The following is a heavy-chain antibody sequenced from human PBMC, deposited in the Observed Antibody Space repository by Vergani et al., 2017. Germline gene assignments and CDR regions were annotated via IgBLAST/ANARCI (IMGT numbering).Heavy chain of an antibody. V-gene: IGHV3-72*01. J-gene: IGHJ3*02. D-gene: IGHD1-1*01. CDR3: VRVKGSNWNDHLYDI. CDR1: GFIFSDHY. Sequence: EVQVVESGGGLVQPGGSLRLSCAASGFIFSDHYMDWGRQAPGKGLEWVGRIRNKANDYTTQYAASVKGRFTISRDDSKSYLYLQMNSLQTEDTALYYCVRVKGSNWNDHLYDIWGQGTLVTVSS. CDR2: IRNKANDYTT.